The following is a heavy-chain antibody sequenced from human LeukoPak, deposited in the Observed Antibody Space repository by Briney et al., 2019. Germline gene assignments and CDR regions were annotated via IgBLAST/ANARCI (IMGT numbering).Heavy chain of an antibody. CDR1: GGTFSNYA. V-gene: IGHV1-69*01. J-gene: IGHJ3*02. Sequence: SVKVSCKASGGTFSNYAISWVRQAPGQGLEWMGGIIPIFGTANYAQKFQGRVTITADESTSTAYMELSSLRSEDTAVYYCAREDEMATRKDAFDIWGQGTMVTVSS. CDR3: AREDEMATRKDAFDI. CDR2: IIPIFGTA. D-gene: IGHD5-24*01.